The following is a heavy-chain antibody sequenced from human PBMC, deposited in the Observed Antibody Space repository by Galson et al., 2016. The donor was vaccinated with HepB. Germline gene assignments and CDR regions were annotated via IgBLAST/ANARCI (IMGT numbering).Heavy chain of an antibody. J-gene: IGHJ4*02. CDR2: IWSDGSNK. CDR3: AREGHYSAWFVIDY. CDR1: GFAFSSHG. V-gene: IGHV3-33*01. D-gene: IGHD6-19*01. Sequence: SLRLSCAASGFAFSSHGLYWVRQAPGKGLEWVSVIWSDGSNKYYADSVKGRFTISRDNSKNTLYLQMNSLRAEGTAVYYCAREGHYSAWFVIDYWGQGTLVTVSS.